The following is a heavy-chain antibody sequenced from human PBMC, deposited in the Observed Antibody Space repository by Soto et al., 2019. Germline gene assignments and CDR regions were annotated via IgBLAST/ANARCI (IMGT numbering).Heavy chain of an antibody. CDR3: AGPELYSYGPFEY. CDR1: GFTFSSYS. V-gene: IGHV3-48*02. CDR2: ISSSSSTI. D-gene: IGHD5-18*01. Sequence: PGGSLRLSCAASGFTFSSYSMNWVRQAPGKGLEWVSYISSSSSTIYYADSVKGRFTISRDNAKNSLYLQMNSLRDEDTAVYYCAGPELYSYGPFEYWGQGTLVTVSS. J-gene: IGHJ4*02.